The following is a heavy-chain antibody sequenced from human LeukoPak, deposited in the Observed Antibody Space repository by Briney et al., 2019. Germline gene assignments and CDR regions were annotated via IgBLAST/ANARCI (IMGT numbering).Heavy chain of an antibody. Sequence: PSETLSLTCAVSGGSISSGGYSWSWIRQPPGKGLEWIGYIYHSGSTYYNPSLKSRVTISVDRSKNQFSLKLSSVTAADTAVYYCARKYSSGLDYRGHGTLVTVSS. D-gene: IGHD6-19*01. J-gene: IGHJ4*01. CDR2: IYHSGST. CDR1: GGSISSGGYS. V-gene: IGHV4-30-2*01. CDR3: ARKYSSGLDY.